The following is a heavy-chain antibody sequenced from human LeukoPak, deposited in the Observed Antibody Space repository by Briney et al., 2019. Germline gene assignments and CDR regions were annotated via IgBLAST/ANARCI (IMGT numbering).Heavy chain of an antibody. V-gene: IGHV4-59*01. Sequence: ASETLSLTCTVSRGSISSYYWSWIRQPPGKGLEWIGYIYYSGTTNYNPSLKSRVTISLDTSQNQFSLKLRSVTAADTALYYCARDVGLGCSSTNCMGYWGQGTLVTVSS. CDR3: ARDVGLGCSSTNCMGY. CDR2: IYYSGTT. CDR1: RGSISSYY. D-gene: IGHD2-2*01. J-gene: IGHJ4*02.